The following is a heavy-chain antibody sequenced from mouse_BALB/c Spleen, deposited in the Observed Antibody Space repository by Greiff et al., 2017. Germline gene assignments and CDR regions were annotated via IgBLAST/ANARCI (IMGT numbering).Heavy chain of an antibody. V-gene: IGHV1-7*01. D-gene: IGHD4-1*01. CDR1: GYTFTSYW. J-gene: IGHJ2*01. Sequence: VQLQQSGAELAKPGASVKMSCKASGYTFTSYWMHWVKQSPGQGLEWIGYINPSTGYTEYNQKFKDKATLTADKTSSTAYMQLSSLTSEDSAVYYCASGGTGYFDYWGQGTTLTVSS. CDR2: INPSTGYT. CDR3: ASGGTGYFDY.